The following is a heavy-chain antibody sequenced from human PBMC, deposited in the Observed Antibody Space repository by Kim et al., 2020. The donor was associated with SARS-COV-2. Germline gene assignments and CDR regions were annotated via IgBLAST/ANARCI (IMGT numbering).Heavy chain of an antibody. CDR1: GGSISSYY. D-gene: IGHD2-15*01. V-gene: IGHV4-59*08. CDR2: IYNSGRT. CDR3: ARRYCSGGSCYGPSNFDY. Sequence: SETLSLTCTVSGGSISSYYWSWIRQPPGKGLEWIGYIYNSGRTNYNPSLKSRVTISVDTSKNKFSLKLSSVTAADTAVYYCARRYCSGGSCYGPSNFDY. J-gene: IGHJ4*01.